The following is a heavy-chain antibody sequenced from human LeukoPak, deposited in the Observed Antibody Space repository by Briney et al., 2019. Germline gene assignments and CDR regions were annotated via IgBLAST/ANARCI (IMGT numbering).Heavy chain of an antibody. D-gene: IGHD3-22*01. V-gene: IGHV3-21*01. CDR1: GFTFSSYS. J-gene: IGHJ3*02. CDR3: ARDSIVGDSSGYYTVDAFDI. CDR2: ISSSSSYI. Sequence: PGGSLRLSCAASGFTFSSYSMNWVRQAPGKGLEWVSSISSSSSYIYYADSVKGRFTISRDNAKNSLYPQMNSLRAEDTAVYYCARDSIVGDSSGYYTVDAFDIWGQGTMVTVSS.